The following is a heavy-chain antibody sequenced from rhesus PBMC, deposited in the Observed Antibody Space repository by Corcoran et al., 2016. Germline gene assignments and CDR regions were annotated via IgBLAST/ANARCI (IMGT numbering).Heavy chain of an antibody. CDR2: ITYSAST. V-gene: IGHV4-122*02. Sequence: QVLLQESGPGLVKPSETLSLTCAVSGGSISSGYSYWSWIRQPPGKGLEWIGYITYSASTSYTPSLKSRVTISRDTSKNQFSLKLSSVTAADTAVYYCARWYLWYCTSTTCHADYWGQGVLVTVSS. CDR3: ARWYLWYCTSTTCHADY. J-gene: IGHJ4*01. D-gene: IGHD2-2*01. CDR1: GGSISSGYSY.